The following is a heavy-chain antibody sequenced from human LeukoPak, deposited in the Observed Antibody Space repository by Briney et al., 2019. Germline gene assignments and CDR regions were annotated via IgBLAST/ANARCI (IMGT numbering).Heavy chain of an antibody. CDR1: GYTFTSYD. CDR2: MNPNSGNT. Sequence: ASVKVSCKASGYTFTSYDINWVRQATGQGLEWMGWMNPNSGNTGYAQKFQGRVTMTRNTSISTAYMELSILRSEDTAVYYCARGKLARGTFDYWGQGTLVTVSS. D-gene: IGHD3-16*01. J-gene: IGHJ4*02. CDR3: ARGKLARGTFDY. V-gene: IGHV1-8*01.